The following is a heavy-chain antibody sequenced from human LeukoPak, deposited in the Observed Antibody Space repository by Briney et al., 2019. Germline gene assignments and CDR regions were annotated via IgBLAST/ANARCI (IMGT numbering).Heavy chain of an antibody. CDR2: MNPNSGNT. V-gene: IGHV1-8*01. J-gene: IGHJ6*02. CDR1: GYTFTSYD. D-gene: IGHD3-22*01. CDR3: ARDYYDLYGMDV. Sequence: ASVTVSCKASGYTFTSYDINWVRQAPGQGLEWMGWMNPNSGNTGYAQKFQGRVTMTRNTSISTAYMELSSLRSEDTAVYYCARDYYDLYGMDVWGQGTTVTVSS.